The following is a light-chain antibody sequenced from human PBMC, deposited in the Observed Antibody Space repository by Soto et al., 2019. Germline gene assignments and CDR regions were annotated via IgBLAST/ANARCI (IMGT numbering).Light chain of an antibody. CDR3: QQYKNWPLT. CDR2: GAS. V-gene: IGKV3D-15*01. J-gene: IGKJ4*01. CDR1: QSVSSN. Sequence: EIVMTQSPATLSVSPGESATLSCRASQSVSSNLAWYQQKPGQTPRLLIHGASTRATRIPGRFSGSGSGTEFTLTISSLQSEDFAVYYCQQYKNWPLTFGGGTKVEIE.